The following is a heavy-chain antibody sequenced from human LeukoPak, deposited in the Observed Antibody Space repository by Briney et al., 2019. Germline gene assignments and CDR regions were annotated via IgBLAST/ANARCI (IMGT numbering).Heavy chain of an antibody. V-gene: IGHV3-23*01. CDR2: ISGSGGST. J-gene: IGHJ4*02. CDR1: RFTFSSYA. D-gene: IGHD2-15*01. CDR3: AKDGSGCSGGNCYQNFDY. Sequence: PGGSLRLSCAASRFTFSSYAVSWVRQAPGKGLEWVSGISGSGGSTYYADSVKGRFTISRDNSKNTLYLQMNSLRAEDTAVYYCAKDGSGCSGGNCYQNFDYWGQGTLVTVSS.